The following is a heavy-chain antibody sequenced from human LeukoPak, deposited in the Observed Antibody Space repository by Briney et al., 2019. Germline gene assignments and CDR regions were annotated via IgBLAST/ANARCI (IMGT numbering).Heavy chain of an antibody. D-gene: IGHD6-13*01. J-gene: IGHJ6*02. CDR1: GYTFTSYD. CDR3: ARVTIAAAGTDYYYGMDV. CDR2: MNPNSGNT. V-gene: IGHV1-8*01. Sequence: GASVKVSYKASGYTFTSYDINWVRQATGQGLEWMGWMNPNSGNTGYAQKFQGRVTMTRNTSISTAYMELSSLRSEDTAVYYCARVTIAAAGTDYYYGMDVWGQGTTVTVSS.